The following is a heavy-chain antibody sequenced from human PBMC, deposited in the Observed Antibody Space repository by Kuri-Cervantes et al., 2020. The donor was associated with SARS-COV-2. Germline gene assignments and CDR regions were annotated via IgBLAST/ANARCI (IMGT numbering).Heavy chain of an antibody. D-gene: IGHD6-13*01. V-gene: IGHV3-21*01. CDR2: ISSSSSYI. CDR3: AKDGRGQQLVRFIDAFDI. J-gene: IGHJ3*02. CDR1: GFTFSSYS. Sequence: GESLKISCAASGFTFSSYSMNWVRQAPGKGLEWVSSISSSSSYIYYADSVKGRFTISRDNAKNSLYLQMNSLRAEDTAVYYCAKDGRGQQLVRFIDAFDIWGQGTMVTVSS.